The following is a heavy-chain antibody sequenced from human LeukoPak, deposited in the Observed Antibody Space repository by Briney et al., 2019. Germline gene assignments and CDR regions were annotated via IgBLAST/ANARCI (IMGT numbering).Heavy chain of an antibody. D-gene: IGHD3-10*01. V-gene: IGHV1-3*01. Sequence: GASVKVSCKGSGYTFTSHEINWVRQATGQRLEWMGWMNASSGNTKYAQKFQDRVTITRDTSPSTAYMELISLISEDTAMYYCARDVPWRYGSRRFYRMDVWGEGTTVTVSS. CDR2: MNASSGNT. J-gene: IGHJ6*01. CDR3: ARDVPWRYGSRRFYRMDV. CDR1: GYTFTSHE.